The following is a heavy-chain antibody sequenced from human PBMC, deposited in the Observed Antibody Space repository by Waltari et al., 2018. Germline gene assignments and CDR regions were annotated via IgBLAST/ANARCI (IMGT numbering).Heavy chain of an antibody. V-gene: IGHV3-23*03. CDR3: AKDGLGVVSSVGNS. CDR1: GFTFSSYA. J-gene: IGHJ4*02. Sequence: EVQLLESGGGLVQPGGSLRLSCAASGFTFSSYAMSWVRQAPGKGLEWVSVIYSGGSSTYYADSVKGRFTISRDNSKNTLYLQMNSLRAEDTAVYYCAKDGLGVVSSVGNSWGQGTLVTVSS. D-gene: IGHD3-3*01. CDR2: IYSGGSST.